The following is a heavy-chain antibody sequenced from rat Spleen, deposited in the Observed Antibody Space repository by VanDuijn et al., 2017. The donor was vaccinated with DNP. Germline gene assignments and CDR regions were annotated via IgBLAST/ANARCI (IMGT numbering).Heavy chain of an antibody. D-gene: IGHD5-1*01. V-gene: IGHV5S10*01. Sequence: EVQLVESGGGLVQPGRSLKLSCAVSGITFSDYYMAWVRQAPKKGLEWVATIFYDDTRTYYRDSVKGRFTISRDNAKSTLYLQLDSLRSEDTATYYCATGGSPYYFDYWGQGVMVTVSS. CDR2: IFYDDTRT. CDR1: GITFSDYY. J-gene: IGHJ2*01. CDR3: ATGGSPYYFDY.